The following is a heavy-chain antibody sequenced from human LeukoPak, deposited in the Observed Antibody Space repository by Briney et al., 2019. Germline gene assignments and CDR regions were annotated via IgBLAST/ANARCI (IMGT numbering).Heavy chain of an antibody. D-gene: IGHD2-15*01. V-gene: IGHV3-23*01. CDR2: VSGSGGTT. CDR3: ATSAGWYNYFVMAV. CDR1: GLTFSSHW. J-gene: IGHJ6*02. Sequence: GGSLRLSCAASGLTFSSHWMHWVRQAPGKGLEWVSTVSGSGGTTHYAESVKGRFTISSDNSKSTLYLQMNSLRAEDTALYYCATSAGWYNYFVMAVWGQGTTVTVSS.